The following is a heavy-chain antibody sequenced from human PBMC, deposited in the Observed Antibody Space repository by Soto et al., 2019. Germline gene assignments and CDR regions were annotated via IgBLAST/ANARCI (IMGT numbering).Heavy chain of an antibody. Sequence: EVQLVESGGGLVQPGGSLRLSCAVSGITFSNYWMTWVRQTPGKGLEWVANMNQDGSEKYYVDSVKGRFTISRDNAKKSLFLQMNSLRAEDTAVYYCPTMSGVTGAISFAFDIWGQGTMVTVSS. CDR3: PTMSGVTGAISFAFDI. D-gene: IGHD1-7*01. CDR1: GITFSNYW. CDR2: MNQDGSEK. V-gene: IGHV3-7*01. J-gene: IGHJ3*02.